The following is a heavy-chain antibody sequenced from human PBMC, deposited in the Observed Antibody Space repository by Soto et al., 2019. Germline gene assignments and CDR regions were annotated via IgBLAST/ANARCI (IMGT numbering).Heavy chain of an antibody. Sequence: SVKVSCKASGGTFSSYAISWVRQASGQGLEWMGGIIPIFGTANYAQKFQGRVTITADESTSTAYMELSSLRSEDTAMYYCARGYSSGFGAFDIWGQGTMVTVSS. J-gene: IGHJ3*02. V-gene: IGHV1-69*13. CDR1: GGTFSSYA. CDR3: ARGYSSGFGAFDI. D-gene: IGHD6-19*01. CDR2: IIPIFGTA.